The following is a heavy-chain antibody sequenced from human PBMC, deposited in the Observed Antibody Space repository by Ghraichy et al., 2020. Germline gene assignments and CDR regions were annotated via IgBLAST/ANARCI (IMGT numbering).Heavy chain of an antibody. V-gene: IGHV2-5*02. Sequence: SGPTLVKPTQTLTLTCTFSGFSLNSGGLGVAWIRQPPGKALEWLTLIYWDGDERYSPSVKSRLTITKDSSENQVVLTMTNMDPGDTATYYCAHRNLYRGSIGHSFAYWGPGILVTVSS. J-gene: IGHJ4*02. CDR1: GFSLNSGGLG. CDR3: AHRNLYRGSIGHSFAY. D-gene: IGHD5-12*01. CDR2: IYWDGDE.